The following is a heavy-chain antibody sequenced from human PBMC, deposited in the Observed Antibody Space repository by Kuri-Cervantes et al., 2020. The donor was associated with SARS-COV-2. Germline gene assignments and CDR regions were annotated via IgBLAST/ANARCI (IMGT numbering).Heavy chain of an antibody. D-gene: IGHD3-10*01. J-gene: IGHJ6*02. CDR2: ISYDGRAT. Sequence: GGSLRLSCVASEFNFRYYGMYWVRQAPGKGLEWVAVISYDGRATYYGGSVKGRFTISRDNSKNTLYLQMNSLRPEDTGVYYCAKPGSVRGIIREDHYGLDVWGQGTTVTVSS. CDR3: AKPGSVRGIIREDHYGLDV. CDR1: EFNFRYYG. V-gene: IGHV3-30*18.